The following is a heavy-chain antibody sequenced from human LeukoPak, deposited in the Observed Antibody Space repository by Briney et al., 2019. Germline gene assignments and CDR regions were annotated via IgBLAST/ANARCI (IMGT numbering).Heavy chain of an antibody. Sequence: GGSLRLSSAASGFTFSGYAMSLVRQAPGKGLKWFSGISGSGRSTNYADSVKGRFTISRDNSKNTLYLQMNRLRAEDTAIYYCARSPYNWNYGDYWGQGTLVTVSS. J-gene: IGHJ4*02. CDR3: ARSPYNWNYGDY. V-gene: IGHV3-23*01. D-gene: IGHD1-20*01. CDR2: ISGSGRST. CDR1: GFTFSGYA.